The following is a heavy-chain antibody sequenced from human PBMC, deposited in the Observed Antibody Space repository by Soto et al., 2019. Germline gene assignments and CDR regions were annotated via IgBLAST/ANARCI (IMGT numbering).Heavy chain of an antibody. D-gene: IGHD4-17*01. CDR3: DYGSAPPWFMYY. V-gene: IGHV3-23*01. Sequence: GSLRLSCAASGFTFSSYAMSWVRQAPGKGLECVSAISGSGGSTYYADSVKGRFTISRDNSKNTLYLQMNRLRAEDTAVYYCDYGSAPPWFMYYWGQGTLMNVSS. CDR1: GFTFSSYA. J-gene: IGHJ4*02. CDR2: ISGSGGST.